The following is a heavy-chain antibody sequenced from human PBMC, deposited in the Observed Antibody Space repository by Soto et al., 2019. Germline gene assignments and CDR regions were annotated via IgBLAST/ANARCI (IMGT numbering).Heavy chain of an antibody. J-gene: IGHJ5*02. CDR3: ARDRGIAAAYNWFDP. Sequence: QVQLVESGGGVVQPGRSLRLSCAASGFTFSNHDMHWVRQAPGKGLEWVAGIRYVGSNKNYADSVKGRFTISRDSSKNTLYLQMNSLRSEDTAIYYCARDRGIAAAYNWFDPWGQGTLVTVSS. CDR1: GFTFSNHD. D-gene: IGHD6-13*01. CDR2: IRYVGSNK. V-gene: IGHV3-33*01.